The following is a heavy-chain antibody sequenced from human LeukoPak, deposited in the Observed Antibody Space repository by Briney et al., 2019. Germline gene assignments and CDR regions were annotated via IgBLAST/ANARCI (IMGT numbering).Heavy chain of an antibody. V-gene: IGHV7-4-1*02. Sequence: ASVKVSCKASGYTFTTYAMCWVRQAPGQGLEWMGWISTNTGNPTYAQDFTGRFVFSLDTSVSTAYLQISSLKAEDTAVYYCVRARSVDTPMVWGQGTLVIVS. D-gene: IGHD5-18*01. CDR2: ISTNTGNP. CDR1: GYTFTTYA. J-gene: IGHJ4*02. CDR3: VRARSVDTPMV.